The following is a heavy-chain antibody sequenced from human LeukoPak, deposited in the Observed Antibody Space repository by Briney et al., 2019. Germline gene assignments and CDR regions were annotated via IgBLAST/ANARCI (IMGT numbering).Heavy chain of an antibody. CDR1: GFTFSDYH. CDR2: ISSSGSTI. J-gene: IGHJ4*02. V-gene: IGHV3-11*01. Sequence: KPGGSLRLSCAASGFTFSDYHMSWIRQAPGKGLEWVSYISSSGSTIYYADSVKGRFTISRDNAKNSLYLQMNSLRAEDTAVYYCARDLRATVVTPYYFDYWGQGTLVTVSS. CDR3: ARDLRATVVTPYYFDY. D-gene: IGHD4-23*01.